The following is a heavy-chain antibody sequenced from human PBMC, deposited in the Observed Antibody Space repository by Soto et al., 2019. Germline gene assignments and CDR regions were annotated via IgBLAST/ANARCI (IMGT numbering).Heavy chain of an antibody. Sequence: EVQVLESGGGLVQPGGSLRLSCAASGFTFSSCPMSWVRQAPGKGLEWVSAISSNGGNTHYVDSVKGRFAISRDNTKNTMYRQMNSLRAEDSAVYYCAKRLAATRGFDFWGQGALVTVSS. CDR1: GFTFSSCP. J-gene: IGHJ4*02. V-gene: IGHV3-23*01. D-gene: IGHD2-15*01. CDR2: ISSNGGNT. CDR3: AKRLAATRGFDF.